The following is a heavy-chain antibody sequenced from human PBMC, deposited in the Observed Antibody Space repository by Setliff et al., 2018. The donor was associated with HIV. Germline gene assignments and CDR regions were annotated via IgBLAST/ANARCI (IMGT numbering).Heavy chain of an antibody. J-gene: IGHJ6*03. CDR1: GDSFSNYY. CDR2: VFYTGSA. V-gene: IGHV4-59*01. Sequence: SETLSLTCTVSGDSFSNYYWSWIRQPPGKGLEWTGYVFYTGSATYNPSLKSRVSISVDRSTNRFSLMLRSVTAADTAVYYCARGPSGGGFYYMDVWGKGTTVTVSS. D-gene: IGHD2-15*01. CDR3: ARGPSGGGFYYMDV.